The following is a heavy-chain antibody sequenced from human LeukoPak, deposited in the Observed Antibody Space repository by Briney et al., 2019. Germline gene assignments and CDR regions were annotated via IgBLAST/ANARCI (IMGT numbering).Heavy chain of an antibody. CDR3: ARAPDSDSSGYSH. CDR2: INPYNGGT. D-gene: IGHD3-22*01. V-gene: IGHV1-2*02. J-gene: IGHJ4*02. CDR1: GYTFTGYY. Sequence: ASVKVSCKASGYTFTGYYMHWVRQAPGQGLEWMAWINPYNGGTNYAQRFQGRVTVATDTSISTAYVELSRLRSDDTAVYYCARAPDSDSSGYSHWGQGTLVTVAP.